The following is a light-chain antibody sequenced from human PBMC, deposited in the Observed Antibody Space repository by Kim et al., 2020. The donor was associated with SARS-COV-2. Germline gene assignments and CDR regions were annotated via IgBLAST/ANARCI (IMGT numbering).Light chain of an antibody. CDR3: QQYGFSSYT. J-gene: IGKJ2*01. CDR1: KSISSNY. V-gene: IGKV3-20*01. Sequence: LSPGERATISCRASKSISSNYLTWYQQKPGQAPRLFIYAASSRATGIPDRFSGSGSGTDFTLTISRLEPEDFAVYYCQQYGFSSYTFGQGTKLEI. CDR2: AAS.